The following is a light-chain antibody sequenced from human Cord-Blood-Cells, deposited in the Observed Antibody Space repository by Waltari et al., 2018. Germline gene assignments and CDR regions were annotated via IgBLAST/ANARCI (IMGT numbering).Light chain of an antibody. CDR1: QSVLYSSNNKNY. J-gene: IGKJ1*01. Sequence: DIVMTQSPDSLAVSLGERATINCKSSQSVLYSSNNKNYLAWYQQKQGQPPKRLIYWASTRESGVPDRVSGSGSGTDFTLTISSLQAEDVAVYYSQQYYSTPQTFGQGTKVEIK. CDR2: WAS. CDR3: QQYYSTPQT. V-gene: IGKV4-1*01.